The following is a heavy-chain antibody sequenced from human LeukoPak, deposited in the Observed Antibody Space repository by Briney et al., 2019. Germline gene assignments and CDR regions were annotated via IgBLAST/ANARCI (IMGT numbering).Heavy chain of an antibody. CDR2: IDTSTTYM. V-gene: IGHV3-21*01. D-gene: IGHD6-13*01. Sequence: GGSLRPSCAASGFTFSSYSMNWVRQAPGKGLEWVSSIDTSTTYMTYADSVKGRFTISRDNARNSLYLQMNSLRAEDTAVYYCARDLYSSSWYWFDPWGQGTLVTVSS. CDR3: ARDLYSSSWYWFDP. J-gene: IGHJ5*02. CDR1: GFTFSSYS.